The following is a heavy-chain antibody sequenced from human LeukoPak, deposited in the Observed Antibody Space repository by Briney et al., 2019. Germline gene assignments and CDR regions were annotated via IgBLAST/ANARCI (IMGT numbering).Heavy chain of an antibody. V-gene: IGHV1-2*02. J-gene: IGHJ4*02. D-gene: IGHD6-19*01. Sequence: GASVKVSCKASGYTFTGYYMHWVRQAPGQGLEWMGWINPNSGGTNYAQKFQGRVTMTRDTSISTAYMELSRLRSDDTAVYYCARDSSGWYAPTLLYYFDYWGQGTLVTVSS. CDR3: ARDSSGWYAPTLLYYFDY. CDR1: GYTFTGYY. CDR2: INPNSGGT.